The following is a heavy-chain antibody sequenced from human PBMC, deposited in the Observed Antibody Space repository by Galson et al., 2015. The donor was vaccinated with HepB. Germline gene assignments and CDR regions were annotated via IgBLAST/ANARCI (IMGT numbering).Heavy chain of an antibody. V-gene: IGHV1-69*04. CDR3: ARIGDPNSSSWYLIDY. Sequence: SVKVSCKASGGTFSSYAISWVRQAPGQGLEWMGRIIPILGIANYAQKFQGRVTITADKSTSTAYMELSSLRSEDTAVYYCARIGDPNSSSWYLIDYWGQGTLVTVSS. J-gene: IGHJ4*02. CDR1: GGTFSSYA. CDR2: IIPILGIA. D-gene: IGHD6-13*01.